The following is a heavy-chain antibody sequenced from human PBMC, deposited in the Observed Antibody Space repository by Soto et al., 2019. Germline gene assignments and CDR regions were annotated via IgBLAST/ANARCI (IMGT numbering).Heavy chain of an antibody. CDR1: GASISSYY. Sequence: QVQLQESGPGLVKPSETLSLTCTVSGASISSYYWSWIRQSPGGGLEWIGYIYQSGRTMYNPSLKSRVTISGDTSKNQFSLRLNSVTAADTAVYYCARAGAFDVWGQGTMVTVSS. V-gene: IGHV4-59*01. CDR3: ARAGAFDV. CDR2: IYQSGRT. J-gene: IGHJ3*01.